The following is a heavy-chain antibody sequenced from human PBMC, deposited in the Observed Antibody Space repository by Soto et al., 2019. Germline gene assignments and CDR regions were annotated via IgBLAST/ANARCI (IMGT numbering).Heavy chain of an antibody. CDR1: GGTFNTYP. V-gene: IGHV1-69*02. D-gene: IGHD2-2*01. CDR2: IIPILDIA. CDR3: SRGQLGVVVAPAALPSALDY. J-gene: IGHJ4*02. Sequence: QVQLVQSGAEVKKPGSSMKVSCKTAGGTFNTYPISCVRQAPGQGLEWMGTIIPILDIANYAPKFQGRVTITADQSTSLAYMEVTSLESEDPAVYYCSRGQLGVVVAPAALPSALDYWGQGDLVSGSS.